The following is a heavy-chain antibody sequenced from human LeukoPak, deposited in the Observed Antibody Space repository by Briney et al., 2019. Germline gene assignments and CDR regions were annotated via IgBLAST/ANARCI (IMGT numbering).Heavy chain of an antibody. CDR3: ARETPVKNWFDP. CDR1: GASISSGGYY. Sequence: SQTLSLPCTVSGASISSGGYYWSWIRPHPGKGLEWIGYIYYSASTYYNPSLKRRVTISVDTSKNQFSLKLSSVTAADTAVYYCARETPVKNWFDPWGQGTLVTVSS. J-gene: IGHJ5*02. V-gene: IGHV4-31*03. CDR2: IYYSAST.